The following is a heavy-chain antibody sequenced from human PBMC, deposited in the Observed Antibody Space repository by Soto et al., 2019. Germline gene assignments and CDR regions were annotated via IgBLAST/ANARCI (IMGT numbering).Heavy chain of an antibody. J-gene: IGHJ5*02. V-gene: IGHV3-30*18. CDR3: AKDISGDSWFDP. D-gene: IGHD1-26*01. CDR2: ISYDGSNK. Sequence: PWGSLRLSCSASVFTFSSYGMHWVRQAPGKGLEWVAVISYDGSNKYYADSVKGRFTISRDNSKNTLYLQMNSLRAEDTAVYYCAKDISGDSWFDPWGQGTLVTVSS. CDR1: VFTFSSYG.